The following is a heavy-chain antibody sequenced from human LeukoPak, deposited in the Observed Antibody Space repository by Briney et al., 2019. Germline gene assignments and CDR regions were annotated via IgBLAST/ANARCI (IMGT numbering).Heavy chain of an antibody. Sequence: PSETLSLTCAVYGGSFSGYYWSWIRQPPGKGLEWIGEINHSGSTNYNPSLKSRVTISVDTSKNQFSLKLSSVTAADTAVYYCARGVWAVAKMYNWFDPWGQGTLVTVSS. CDR3: ARGVWAVAKMYNWFDP. D-gene: IGHD6-19*01. V-gene: IGHV4-34*01. J-gene: IGHJ5*02. CDR2: INHSGST. CDR1: GGSFSGYY.